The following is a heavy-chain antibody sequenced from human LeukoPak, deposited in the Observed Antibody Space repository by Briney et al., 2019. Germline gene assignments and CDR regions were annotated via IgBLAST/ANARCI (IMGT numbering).Heavy chain of an antibody. CDR1: GFNFSSFT. Sequence: GGSLRLSCATSGFNFSSFTMNGVRQAPGKGLEWVSTISDGSRDTHYAGSVKGRFTISRDDSQNIAYLQMDSLTAEDTALYYCTTRLRNHFDYWGQGTQVTVSS. D-gene: IGHD5-12*01. CDR3: TTRLRNHFDY. J-gene: IGHJ4*02. V-gene: IGHV3-23*01. CDR2: ISDGSRDT.